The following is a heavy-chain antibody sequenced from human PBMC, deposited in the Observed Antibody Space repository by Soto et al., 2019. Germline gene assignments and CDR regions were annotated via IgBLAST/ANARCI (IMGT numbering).Heavy chain of an antibody. CDR3: ARHYYTDPFDY. CDR2: ISDSGST. D-gene: IGHD3-22*01. Sequence: SETLSLTCTVSGASISRYYWSWIRQPPGKGLEWIGYISDSGSTDYNPSLKGRVTISVDTSKNQFPLKLNSVTAADTAVYYCARHYYTDPFDYWGQGTLVTVSS. CDR1: GASISRYY. V-gene: IGHV4-59*08. J-gene: IGHJ4*02.